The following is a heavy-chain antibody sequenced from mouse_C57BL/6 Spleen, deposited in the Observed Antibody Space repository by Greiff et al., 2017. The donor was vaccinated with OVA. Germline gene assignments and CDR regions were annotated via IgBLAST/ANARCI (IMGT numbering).Heavy chain of an antibody. CDR1: GFNIKDDY. CDR3: TKLSNYGFAY. D-gene: IGHD2-5*01. CDR2: IDPENGDT. J-gene: IGHJ3*01. V-gene: IGHV14-4*01. Sequence: EVQLQQSGAELVRPGASVKLSCTASGFNIKDDYMHWVKQRPEQGLEWIGWIDPENGDTEYASKFQGKATITADPSSNTAYLQLSSLTSEDTAVYYCTKLSNYGFAYWGQGTLVTVSA.